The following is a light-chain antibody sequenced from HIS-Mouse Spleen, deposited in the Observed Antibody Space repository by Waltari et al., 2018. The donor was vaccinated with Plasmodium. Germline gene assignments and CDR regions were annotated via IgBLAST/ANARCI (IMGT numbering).Light chain of an antibody. CDR2: AAS. CDR3: QQLNSYPLYT. CDR1: QGISSY. Sequence: DIQLTQSPSFLSASVGDRVTITCRGSQGISSYLAWYQQKPGKAPKLLIYAASTLQSGVPARFSGSGSGTEFNLTISSMQPEDFATYYCQQLNSYPLYTFGQGTKLEIK. V-gene: IGKV1-9*01. J-gene: IGKJ2*01.